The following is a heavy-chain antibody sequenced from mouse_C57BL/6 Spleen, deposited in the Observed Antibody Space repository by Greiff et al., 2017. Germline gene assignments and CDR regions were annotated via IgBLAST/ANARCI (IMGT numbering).Heavy chain of an antibody. Sequence: QVQLQQPGAELVKPGASVKLSCKASGYTFTSYWMHWVKQRPGQGLEWIGMIHPNSGSTNYNEKFKSKATLTVYKSSSTAYMQLSSLTSEDSAVYYCARDGSSSYWYFDVWGTGTTVTVSS. V-gene: IGHV1-64*01. D-gene: IGHD1-1*01. CDR1: GYTFTSYW. J-gene: IGHJ1*03. CDR3: ARDGSSSYWYFDV. CDR2: IHPNSGST.